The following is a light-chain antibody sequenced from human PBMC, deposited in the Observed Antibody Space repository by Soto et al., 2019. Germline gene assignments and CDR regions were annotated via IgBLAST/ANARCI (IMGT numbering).Light chain of an antibody. Sequence: QSVLTQHASVSGSPGQSITISCTGTSSDIGFYNYVSWYQQHPGKAPRLMIYEVINRPSGVSNRFSGSKFGNTASLTISGLQTEDEGDYYCSSYISDSTRVFGTGTKVTVL. J-gene: IGLJ1*01. CDR1: SSDIGFYNY. V-gene: IGLV2-14*01. CDR2: EVI. CDR3: SSYISDSTRV.